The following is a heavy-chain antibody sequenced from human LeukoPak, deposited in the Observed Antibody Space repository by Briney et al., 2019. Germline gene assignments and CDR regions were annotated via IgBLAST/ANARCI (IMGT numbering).Heavy chain of an antibody. D-gene: IGHD6-19*01. CDR1: GDSISSSSCY. Sequence: SETLSLTCTVSGDSISSSSCYWDWIRQPPGKGLEWIGSIYYSGTTDYNPSLKSRVTISVDTSKSQFSLRLSSVTAADTAVYYCARVSREYSSGWNLDYWGQGTLVTVSS. CDR3: ARVSREYSSGWNLDY. V-gene: IGHV4-39*01. CDR2: IYYSGTT. J-gene: IGHJ4*02.